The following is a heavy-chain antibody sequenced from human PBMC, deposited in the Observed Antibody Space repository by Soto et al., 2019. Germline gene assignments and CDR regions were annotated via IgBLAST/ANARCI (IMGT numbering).Heavy chain of an antibody. CDR1: GGTFSSYA. J-gene: IGHJ6*02. CDR3: ARHYGGSGGSSRVGYNYYVMDV. D-gene: IGHD3-10*01. V-gene: IGHV1-69*12. Sequence: QVQLVQSGAEVKKPGSSVKVSCKASGGTFSSYAISWVRQAPGQGLEWMGGIIPIFGTADYAQKFQGRVTITAQDPPNTSFIKVTIVIFQDTLAQYCARHYGGSGGSSRVGYNYYVMDVWGQGTTVTVSS. CDR2: IIPIFGTA.